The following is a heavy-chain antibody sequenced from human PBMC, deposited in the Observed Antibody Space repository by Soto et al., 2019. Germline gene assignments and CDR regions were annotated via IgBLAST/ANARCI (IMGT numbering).Heavy chain of an antibody. Sequence: QVQLVESGGGVVQPGRSLRLSCAASGLTFSSYGMHWVRQAPGKGLEWVAVISHDGSTKYYADSARGRFTISRDNSNNTLYLQMDSLRPEDTALYYCAKPFQRSGYYYDFWYFDVWGRGTLVTVSS. V-gene: IGHV3-30*18. CDR3: AKPFQRSGYYYDFWYFDV. J-gene: IGHJ2*01. CDR1: GLTFSSYG. CDR2: ISHDGSTK. D-gene: IGHD3-22*01.